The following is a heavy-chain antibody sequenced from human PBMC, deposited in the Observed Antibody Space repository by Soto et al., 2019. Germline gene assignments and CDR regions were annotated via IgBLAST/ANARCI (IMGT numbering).Heavy chain of an antibody. V-gene: IGHV3-30-3*01. CDR1: GFTFSNYA. CDR3: ARDNFWYYFDY. Sequence: PGGSLRLSCAASGFTFSNYAMSWVRQAPGKGLEWVAVISYDGSNKYYADSVKGRFTISRDNSKNTLYLQMNSLRAEDTAVYYCARDNFWYYFDYWGQGTLVTVSS. D-gene: IGHD2-8*02. J-gene: IGHJ4*02. CDR2: ISYDGSNK.